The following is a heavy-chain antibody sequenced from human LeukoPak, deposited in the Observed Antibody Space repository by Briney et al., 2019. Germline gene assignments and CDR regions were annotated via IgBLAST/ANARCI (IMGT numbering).Heavy chain of an antibody. V-gene: IGHV1-24*01. D-gene: IGHD4-17*01. CDR2: FDPDEAET. Sequence: ASVKVSCKVSGYTVTELSIHWVRQAPGKGREWMGGFDPDEAETVFAGKFQGRVTMAEDTSTNTAYMELTSLRSEDTAVYYCATGQTTPVLVDTLHFWGQGTLVTVSS. CDR1: GYTVTELS. CDR3: ATGQTTPVLVDTLHF. J-gene: IGHJ4*02.